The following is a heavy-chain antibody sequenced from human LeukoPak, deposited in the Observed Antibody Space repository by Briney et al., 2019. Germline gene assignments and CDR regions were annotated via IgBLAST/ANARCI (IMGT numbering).Heavy chain of an antibody. Sequence: ASVKVSCKASGYTFTGYYMHWVRQAPGQGLEWMGWINPNNGGTNYAQKFQGRVTMTRDTSISTAYMDLSRMKSDDTAVYYCAREGYGGGQDFDVWGQGTMVTVSS. CDR1: GYTFTGYY. CDR2: INPNNGGT. D-gene: IGHD1-26*01. CDR3: AREGYGGGQDFDV. V-gene: IGHV1-2*02. J-gene: IGHJ3*01.